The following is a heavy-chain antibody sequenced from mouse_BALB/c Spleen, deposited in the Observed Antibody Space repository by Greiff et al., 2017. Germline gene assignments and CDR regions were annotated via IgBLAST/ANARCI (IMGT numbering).Heavy chain of an antibody. Sequence: DVKLVESGGGLVQPGGSMKLSCVASGFTFSNYWMNWVRQSPEKGIEWVAEIRLKSNNYATHYAESVKGRFTISRDDSKSSVYLQMNNLRAEDTGIYYCTRTIWLRRYYAMDYWGQGTSVTVSS. V-gene: IGHV6-6*02. D-gene: IGHD2-2*01. CDR2: IRLKSNNYAT. CDR3: TRTIWLRRYYAMDY. CDR1: GFTFSNYW. J-gene: IGHJ4*01.